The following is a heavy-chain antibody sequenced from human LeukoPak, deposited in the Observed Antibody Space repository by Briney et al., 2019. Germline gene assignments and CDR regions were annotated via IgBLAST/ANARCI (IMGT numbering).Heavy chain of an antibody. V-gene: IGHV4-4*09. Sequence: PSETLSLTCTVSGGSLNGYYWGWIRQPPGKGLECIGYIHSSEGTAHNASLKSRLTISLDTSKNQCSLTLSSVTAADTAVYYCASHVYGEGMVVWGKGTTVTVSS. CDR1: GGSLNGYY. D-gene: IGHD4-17*01. CDR3: ASHVYGEGMVV. J-gene: IGHJ6*04. CDR2: IHSSEGT.